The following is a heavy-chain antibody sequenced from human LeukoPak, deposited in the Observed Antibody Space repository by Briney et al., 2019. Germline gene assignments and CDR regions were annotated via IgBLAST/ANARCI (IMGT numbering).Heavy chain of an antibody. CDR3: AAGSSLDHYYYGMDV. CDR2: IVVGSGNT. Sequence: GTSVKVSCKASGFSFISSALQWVRQARGQRLEWIGWIVVGSGNTNYAQNLQERVTISRDVSTSTAHMELSSLRSEDTAVYYCAAGSSLDHYYYGMDVWGQGTTVTVS. V-gene: IGHV1-58*01. CDR1: GFSFISSA. J-gene: IGHJ6*01.